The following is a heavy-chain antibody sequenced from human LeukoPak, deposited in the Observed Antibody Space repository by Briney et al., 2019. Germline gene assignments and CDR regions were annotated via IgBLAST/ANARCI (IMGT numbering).Heavy chain of an antibody. D-gene: IGHD3-3*01. CDR1: GFTFSSYS. CDR3: ARAATGITIFGVVTRFDY. V-gene: IGHV3-48*01. Sequence: GGSLRLSCAASGFTFSSYSMNWVRQAPGKGLEWVSYISSSSSTIYYADSVKGRFTISRDNAKNSLYLQMNSLRAEDTAVYYCARAATGITIFGVVTRFDYWGQGTLVTDSS. CDR2: ISSSSSTI. J-gene: IGHJ4*02.